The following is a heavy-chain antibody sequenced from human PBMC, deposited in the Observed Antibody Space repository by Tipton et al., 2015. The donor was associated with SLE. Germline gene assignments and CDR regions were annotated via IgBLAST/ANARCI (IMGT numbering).Heavy chain of an antibody. V-gene: IGHV3-69-1*01. CDR2: ISSSSYI. CDR1: GFTFGDYP. J-gene: IGHJ5*02. CDR3: AGVHYDYVWGSYRFNWFDP. D-gene: IGHD3-16*02. Sequence: SLRLSCTTSGFTFGDYPMNWVRQAPGKGLEWVSSISSSSYIYYADSVKGRFTISRDNAKNSLYLQMNSLRAEDTAVYYCAGVHYDYVWGSYRFNWFDPWGQGTLVTVSS.